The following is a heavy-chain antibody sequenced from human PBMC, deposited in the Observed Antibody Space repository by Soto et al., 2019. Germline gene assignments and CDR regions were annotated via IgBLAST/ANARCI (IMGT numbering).Heavy chain of an antibody. V-gene: IGHV1-18*01. Sequence: ASVKVSCKASGYTFTSYGISWVRQATGQGLEWMGWISAYNGNTNYAQKLQGRVTMTTDTSTSTAYMELRSLRSDDTAVYYCARSAPYCSGGSCYSSWFDPWGEGTLVTVSS. CDR2: ISAYNGNT. J-gene: IGHJ5*02. CDR3: ARSAPYCSGGSCYSSWFDP. D-gene: IGHD2-15*01. CDR1: GYTFTSYG.